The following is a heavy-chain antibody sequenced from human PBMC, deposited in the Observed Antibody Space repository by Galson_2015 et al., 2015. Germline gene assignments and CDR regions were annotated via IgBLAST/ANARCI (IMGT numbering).Heavy chain of an antibody. Sequence: SLRLSCAASGFTFGGYSMNWVRQAPGKGLEWVSFISPSSGTLHYADSVKGRFTISRDNAKNSLLLQMDSLTDEETAVYYCARDRALHSSSWALDYWGQGTLVTVSS. D-gene: IGHD6-19*01. J-gene: IGHJ4*02. V-gene: IGHV3-48*02. CDR2: ISPSSGTL. CDR3: ARDRALHSSSWALDY. CDR1: GFTFGGYS.